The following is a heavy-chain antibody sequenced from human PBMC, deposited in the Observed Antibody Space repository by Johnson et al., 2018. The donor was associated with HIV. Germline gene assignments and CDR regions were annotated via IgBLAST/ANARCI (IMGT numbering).Heavy chain of an antibody. CDR1: GFTVSNNY. CDR2: ISYDGSNK. CDR3: AKVDVATAAGGVALDV. V-gene: IGHV3-30*14. Sequence: QMLLVESGGGLVQPGGSLRLSCATSGFTVSNNYMSWVRQAPGKGLEWVAVISYDGSNKYYADSVKGRFTISRDNSKNTLYLQMNSLRVEDTAVYQCAKVDVATAAGGVALDVWGPGTMVTVSS. D-gene: IGHD6-13*01. J-gene: IGHJ3*01.